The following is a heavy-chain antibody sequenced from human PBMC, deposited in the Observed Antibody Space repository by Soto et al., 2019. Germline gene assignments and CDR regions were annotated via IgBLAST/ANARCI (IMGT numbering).Heavy chain of an antibody. V-gene: IGHV4-30-4*02. D-gene: IGHD6-19*01. CDR2: IYYSGNT. CDR3: ARRSFSGWHYDY. CDR1: GGSISSGYYY. J-gene: IGHJ4*02. Sequence: PSEPLSLTCAVYGGSISSGYYYWSWIRQPPGKGLEWIGNIYYSGNTYYNPSLKSRLIISIDTSKNQFSLKLSSVTAADTAVYYCARRSFSGWHYDYWGQGALVTVSS.